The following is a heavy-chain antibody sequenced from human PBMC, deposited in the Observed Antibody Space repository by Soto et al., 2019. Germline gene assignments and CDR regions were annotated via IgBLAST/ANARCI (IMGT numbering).Heavy chain of an antibody. Sequence: GESLKISCKGSGYSFTSYWIGWVRQMPGKGLECMGIIYPGDSDTRYSPSFQGQVTISADKSINTAYLQWSSLKASDSAIYYCARPFDTSGWYDHWGQGTLVTVSS. D-gene: IGHD6-19*01. CDR3: ARPFDTSGWYDH. V-gene: IGHV5-51*01. J-gene: IGHJ5*02. CDR2: IYPGDSDT. CDR1: GYSFTSYW.